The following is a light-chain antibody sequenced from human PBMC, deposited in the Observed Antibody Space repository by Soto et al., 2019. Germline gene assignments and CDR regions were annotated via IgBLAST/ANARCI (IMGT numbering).Light chain of an antibody. V-gene: IGKV3-20*01. J-gene: IGKJ5*01. CDR1: QSVSSSY. Sequence: EIVLTQSPGTLSLSPGERATLSCRASQSVSSSYLAWYQQKPGQAPRLLIYGASNRATGIPARFSGSGSGTDFTLTISRLEPEDFAVYFCHQYGTFPITFGQGTRLEIK. CDR3: HQYGTFPIT. CDR2: GAS.